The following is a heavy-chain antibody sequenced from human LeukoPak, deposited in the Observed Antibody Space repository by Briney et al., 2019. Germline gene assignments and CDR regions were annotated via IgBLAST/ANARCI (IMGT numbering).Heavy chain of an antibody. CDR1: GGSTGSSSYY. Sequence: SETLSLTCAVSGGSTGSSSYYWAWIRQPPGKGLEWIGTIYYSGSTYHNPSLKSRVTMSVDTSRNQFSLKLSSVDAADTAVYYCAKAGVRYFDSSGLYAFDFWGQGTTVTVSS. CDR3: AKAGVRYFDSSGLYAFDF. CDR2: IYYSGST. V-gene: IGHV4-39*01. D-gene: IGHD3-22*01. J-gene: IGHJ3*01.